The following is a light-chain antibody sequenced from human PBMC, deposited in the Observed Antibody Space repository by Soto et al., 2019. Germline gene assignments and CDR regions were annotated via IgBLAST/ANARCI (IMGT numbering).Light chain of an antibody. Sequence: EIVMTQSPATLSVSPGERATLSCRASQSVNSNLAWYQQKPGQAPRLLIYGASTRATGVPARFSGSGSGTEFILIVSSLQSKDFAVYFCQQYNKWPTFGKGTKVEIK. CDR2: GAS. CDR1: QSVNSN. J-gene: IGKJ1*01. V-gene: IGKV3-15*01. CDR3: QQYNKWPT.